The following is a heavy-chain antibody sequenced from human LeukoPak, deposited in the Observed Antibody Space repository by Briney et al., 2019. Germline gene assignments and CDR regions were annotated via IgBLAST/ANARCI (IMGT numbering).Heavy chain of an antibody. CDR1: GFTFSSSG. D-gene: IGHD5-12*01. V-gene: IGHV3-30*02. Sequence: PGGSLRLSCAASGFTFSSSGMHWVRQAPGKGLEWVAFISYDGSNRYYADSVKGRFTISRDNSKNTLYLQMNSLRAEDTAVYYCAKETRGIYSDYWGQGTLVTVSS. CDR2: ISYDGSNR. CDR3: AKETRGIYSDY. J-gene: IGHJ4*02.